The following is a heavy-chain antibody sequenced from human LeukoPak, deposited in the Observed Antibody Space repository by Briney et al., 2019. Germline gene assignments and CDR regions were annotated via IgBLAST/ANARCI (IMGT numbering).Heavy chain of an antibody. CDR1: GYTLISYG. J-gene: IGHJ5*02. Sequence: ASVKVSCKSSGYTLISYGVSWVRQAPGQGLEWMGWTNPYNGDTNYAQNFQGRVTMTTDTFTSTAYMELRSLRSDDTAVYYCARGLICSSGSCYFDPWGQGTLVTVSS. CDR2: TNPYNGDT. CDR3: ARGLICSSGSCYFDP. V-gene: IGHV1-18*01. D-gene: IGHD2-15*01.